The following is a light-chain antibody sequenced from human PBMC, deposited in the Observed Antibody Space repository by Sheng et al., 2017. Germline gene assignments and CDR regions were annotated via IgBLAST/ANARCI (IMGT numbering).Light chain of an antibody. CDR3: QQAHSVPLT. V-gene: IGKV1-12*01. CDR1: QDISRW. CDR2: AS. Sequence: IQMTQSPSSVSASVGDRVTITCRASQDISRWLAWYQQKPGEVPKFLIYASSLQSGVPFRFSGSGSGTEFTLTISSLQPEDFATYYCQQAHSVPLTFGGGTKVEMK. J-gene: IGKJ4*01.